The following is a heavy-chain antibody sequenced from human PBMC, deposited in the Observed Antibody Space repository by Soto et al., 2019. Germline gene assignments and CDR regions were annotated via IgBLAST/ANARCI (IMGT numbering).Heavy chain of an antibody. V-gene: IGHV1-18*01. CDR2: ISANNGNT. J-gene: IGHJ4*02. CDR1: GYTFTSYS. CDR3: ARYTAMALPDA. Sequence: QVQLVQSGAEVKKPGASVKVSCKASGYTFTSYSITWVRQAPGQGLEWMGWISANNGNTKYAQKLQGRVTMTTDTATSTAYIELRSLTSDDTAVYYCARYTAMALPDAWGQGTLVTVSS. D-gene: IGHD5-18*01.